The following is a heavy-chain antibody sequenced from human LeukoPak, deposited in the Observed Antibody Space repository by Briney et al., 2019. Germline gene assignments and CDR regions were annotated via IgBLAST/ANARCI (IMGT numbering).Heavy chain of an antibody. V-gene: IGHV4-39*07. CDR3: ASGSANWFDP. J-gene: IGHJ5*02. CDR1: GGSITSTSYY. Sequence: SETLSLTCTVSGGSITSTSYYWGWIRQPPGKGLEWIGSIYYSGSTYYNPSLKSRVTISVDTSKNQFSLKLSSVTAADTAVYYCASGSANWFDPWGQGTLVTVSS. CDR2: IYYSGST. D-gene: IGHD1-26*01.